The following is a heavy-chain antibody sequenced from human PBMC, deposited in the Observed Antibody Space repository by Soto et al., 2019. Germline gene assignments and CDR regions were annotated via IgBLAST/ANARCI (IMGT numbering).Heavy chain of an antibody. V-gene: IGHV3-30-3*01. Sequence: GGSLRLSCAASGFTFSSYAMHWVRQAPGKGLEWVAVISYDGSNKYYADSVKGRFTISRDNSKNTLYLQMNSLRAEDTAVYYCARDFRITGTTWDYWGQGTLVTVSS. CDR2: ISYDGSNK. J-gene: IGHJ4*02. CDR3: ARDFRITGTTWDY. CDR1: GFTFSSYA. D-gene: IGHD1-7*01.